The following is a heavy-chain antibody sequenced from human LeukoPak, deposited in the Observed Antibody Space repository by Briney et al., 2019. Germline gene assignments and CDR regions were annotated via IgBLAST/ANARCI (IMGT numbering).Heavy chain of an antibody. CDR2: ISGSGGST. D-gene: IGHD3-3*01. CDR1: GFTFSSYA. V-gene: IGHV3-23*01. Sequence: GGSLRLSCAASGFTFSSYAMSWVRQAPGKGLDWVSAISGSGGSTYYADSVKGRFTISRDNSKNKLYLQMNSLRAEDTAVYYCAKDRYYDFWSGWFDPWGQGTLVTVSS. CDR3: AKDRYYDFWSGWFDP. J-gene: IGHJ5*02.